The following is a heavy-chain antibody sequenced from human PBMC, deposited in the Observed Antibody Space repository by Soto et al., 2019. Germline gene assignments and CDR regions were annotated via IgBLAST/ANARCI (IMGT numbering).Heavy chain of an antibody. CDR3: ARYKSYAIDH. Sequence: PSETLSLTCTVSGTSISSYYWSWIRQPPGKGLEWIAHIHYSGTTNYNPSLASRVTLSVDTSKNQFSLKMTSVTAADRAMYFCARYKSYAIDHWGRGTLVTVS. D-gene: IGHD2-8*01. CDR2: IHYSGTT. CDR1: GTSISSYY. V-gene: IGHV4-59*01. J-gene: IGHJ5*02.